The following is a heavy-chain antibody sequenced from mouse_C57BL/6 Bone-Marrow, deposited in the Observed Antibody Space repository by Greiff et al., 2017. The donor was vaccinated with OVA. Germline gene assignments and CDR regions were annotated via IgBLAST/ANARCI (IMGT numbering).Heavy chain of an antibody. Sequence: VKLMESGAELARPGASVKLSCKASGYTFTSYGISWVKQRTGQGLEWIGEIYPRSGNTYYNEKFKGKATLTADKSSSTAYMELRSLTSEDSAVYFCARTGKVPFAYWGQGTLVTVSA. J-gene: IGHJ3*01. V-gene: IGHV1-81*01. CDR1: GYTFTSYG. CDR3: ARTGKVPFAY. D-gene: IGHD4-1*01. CDR2: IYPRSGNT.